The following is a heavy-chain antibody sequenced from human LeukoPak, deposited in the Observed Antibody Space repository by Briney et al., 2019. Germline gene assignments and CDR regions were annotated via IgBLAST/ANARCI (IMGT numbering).Heavy chain of an antibody. CDR2: ISYNGGRK. V-gene: IGHV3-30*04. Sequence: GGSLRLSCVASGFSFSGYAIHWVRQAPGKGLEWVALISYNGGRKDYADSVKGRFTIDRDNSKNTVYLHMNSLRPDDTAVYYCARASYISGWSGGQGTLVTVSS. CDR1: GFSFSGYA. D-gene: IGHD6-19*01. CDR3: ARASYISGWS. J-gene: IGHJ4*02.